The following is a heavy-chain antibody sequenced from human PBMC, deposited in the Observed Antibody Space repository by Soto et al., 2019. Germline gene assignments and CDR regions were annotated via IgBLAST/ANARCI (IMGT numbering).Heavy chain of an antibody. D-gene: IGHD3-22*01. CDR2: IVAGSGNT. CDR1: GFTFTSSA. Sequence: SVKVSCKASGFTFTSSAVQWVRQARGQRLEWIGWIVAGSGNTNYAQKFQERVTITRDMSTSTAYMELSSLRSEDTAVYYCAAGPFTYYYDSSGYPYWGQGTLVTVSS. CDR3: AAGPFTYYYDSSGYPY. V-gene: IGHV1-58*01. J-gene: IGHJ4*02.